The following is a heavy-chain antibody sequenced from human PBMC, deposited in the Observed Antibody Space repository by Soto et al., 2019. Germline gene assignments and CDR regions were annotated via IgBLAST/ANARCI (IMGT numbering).Heavy chain of an antibody. CDR3: ARVPTSSIAARSAFDI. D-gene: IGHD6-6*01. V-gene: IGHV1-69*01. Sequence: QVQLVQSGAEVKKPGSSVKVSCTASGGTFSSYAISWVRQAPGQGLEWMGGIIPIFGTANYAQKFQGRVTITADESTSTAYMELSSLRSEDTAVYYCARVPTSSIAARSAFDIWGQGTMVTVSS. CDR2: IIPIFGTA. CDR1: GGTFSSYA. J-gene: IGHJ3*02.